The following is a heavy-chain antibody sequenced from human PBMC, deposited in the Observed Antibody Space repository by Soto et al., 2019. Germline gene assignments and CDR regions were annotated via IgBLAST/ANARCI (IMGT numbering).Heavy chain of an antibody. CDR3: ARHVRHYYDSSGYVNWFDP. Sequence: PSETLSLTCTVSGGSISSYYWSWIRQPPGKGLEWIAYIYYSGSTNYNPSLKSRVTISVDTSKNQFSLKLNSVTAADTAVYYCARHVRHYYDSSGYVNWFDPWGQGTLVTVSS. D-gene: IGHD3-22*01. CDR2: IYYSGST. CDR1: GGSISSYY. V-gene: IGHV4-59*01. J-gene: IGHJ5*02.